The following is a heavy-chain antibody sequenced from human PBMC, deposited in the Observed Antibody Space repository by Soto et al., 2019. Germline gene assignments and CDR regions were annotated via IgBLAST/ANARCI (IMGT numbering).Heavy chain of an antibody. Sequence: SETLSLTCTVSGGSISTYYWSWIRQPPGKGLEWIGYLYYIGNTNYNPSLKSRVTISVDTSKNQFSLKLSSVSAADTAMYYCARYNFWSGYHDYWGQGTLVTVSS. CDR2: LYYIGNT. D-gene: IGHD3-3*01. CDR1: GGSISTYY. J-gene: IGHJ4*02. CDR3: ARYNFWSGYHDY. V-gene: IGHV4-59*08.